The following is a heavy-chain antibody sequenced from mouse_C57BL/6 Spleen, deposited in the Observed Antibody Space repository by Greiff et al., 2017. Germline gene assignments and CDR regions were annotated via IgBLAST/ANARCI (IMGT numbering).Heavy chain of an antibody. CDR3: ARHPHYGSSPYYAMDY. Sequence: EVQGVESGGGLVKPGGSLKLSCAASGFTFSDYGMHWVRQAPEKGLELVAYISSGSSTIYYADTVKGRFTISRDNAKNTLFLQMTSLRSEDTAMYYCARHPHYGSSPYYAMDYWGQGTSVTVSS. V-gene: IGHV5-17*01. J-gene: IGHJ4*01. D-gene: IGHD1-1*01. CDR1: GFTFSDYG. CDR2: ISSGSSTI.